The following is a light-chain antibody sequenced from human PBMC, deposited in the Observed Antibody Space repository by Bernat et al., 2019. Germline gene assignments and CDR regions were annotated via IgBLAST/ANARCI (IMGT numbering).Light chain of an antibody. CDR2: EVS. V-gene: IGLV2-8*01. CDR1: SSDVGGYNY. J-gene: IGLJ1*01. CDR3: SSYAGSNNFV. Sequence: HSALTQPPSASGSPGQSVTISCTGTSSDVGGYNYVSWYQQHPRKAPKLMIYEVSKRPSGVSDRFSGSKAGNTASLTVSGLQAEDDADYYCSSYAGSNNFVFGTGTKVTVL.